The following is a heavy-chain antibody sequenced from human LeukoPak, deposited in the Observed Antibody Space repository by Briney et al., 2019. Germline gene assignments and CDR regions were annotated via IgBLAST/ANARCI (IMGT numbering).Heavy chain of an antibody. CDR3: ARLGYGDYLYYFDY. J-gene: IGHJ4*02. D-gene: IGHD4-17*01. V-gene: IGHV4-38-2*01. CDR1: GYSISSGYY. CDR2: IYHSGST. Sequence: PSETLSLTCAVSGYSISSGYYWGWIRQPPGKGLEWIGSIYHSGSTYYNPSLKSRVTISVDTSKNQFSLKLSSVTAADTAVYYCARLGYGDYLYYFDYWGQGTLVTVSS.